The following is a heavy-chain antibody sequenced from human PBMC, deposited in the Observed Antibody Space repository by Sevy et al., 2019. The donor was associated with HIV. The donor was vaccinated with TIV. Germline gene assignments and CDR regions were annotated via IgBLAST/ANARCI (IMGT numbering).Heavy chain of an antibody. D-gene: IGHD6-13*01. CDR1: GFTFSSYS. Sequence: GGSLRLSCAASGFTFSSYSMNWVRQAPGKGLEWVSSISSSSYIYYADSVKGRFTISRDNTKNSLYLQMNSLRAEDTAVYYCARDPGQQLVTDYWGQGTLVTVSS. CDR2: ISSSSYI. V-gene: IGHV3-21*01. CDR3: ARDPGQQLVTDY. J-gene: IGHJ4*02.